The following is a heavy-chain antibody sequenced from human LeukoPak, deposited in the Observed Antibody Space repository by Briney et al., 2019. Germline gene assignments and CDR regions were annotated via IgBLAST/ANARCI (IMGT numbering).Heavy chain of an antibody. CDR1: GGSISSYY. CDR2: IYYSGIT. V-gene: IGHV4-59*01. CDR3: AATPQYSVIAPLFDR. Sequence: SETLSLTCAVSGGSISSYYWSWIRQPPGKGLECIGYIYYSGITNYNPSLKSRVTISIDTSKNQFSLRLSSVTAADTAVYYCAATPQYSVIAPLFDRWGEGSLVSVSS. J-gene: IGHJ5*02. D-gene: IGHD1-26*01.